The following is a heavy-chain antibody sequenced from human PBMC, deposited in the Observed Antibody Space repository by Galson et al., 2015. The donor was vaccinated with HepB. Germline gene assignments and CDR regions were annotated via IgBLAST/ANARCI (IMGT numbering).Heavy chain of an antibody. CDR3: TREGRAVRDPYLKVVPAADFFDY. CDR1: GFTFGDYA. J-gene: IGHJ4*02. CDR2: IRSKAYGGTT. Sequence: SLRLSCAASGFTFGDYAMSWFRQAPGKGLEWVGFIRSKAYGGTTEYAASVKGRFTISRDDSKSIAYLQMNSLKTEDTAVYYCTREGRAVRDPYLKVVPAADFFDYWGQGTLVTVSS. V-gene: IGHV3-49*03. D-gene: IGHD2-2*01.